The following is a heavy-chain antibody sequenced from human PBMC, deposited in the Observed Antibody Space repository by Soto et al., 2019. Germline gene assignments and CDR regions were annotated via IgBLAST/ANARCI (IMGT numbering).Heavy chain of an antibody. D-gene: IGHD5-12*01. J-gene: IGHJ4*02. CDR3: ARESGYDLYYFDY. V-gene: IGHV1-69*04. CDR2: IIPILGIA. Sequence: SVKVSCKASGGTFSSYTISWVRQAPGQGLEWMGRIIPILGIANYAQKFQGRVTITADKSTSTAYMELSSLRSEDTAVYYCARESGYDLYYFDYWGQGTLVTVSS. CDR1: GGTFSSYT.